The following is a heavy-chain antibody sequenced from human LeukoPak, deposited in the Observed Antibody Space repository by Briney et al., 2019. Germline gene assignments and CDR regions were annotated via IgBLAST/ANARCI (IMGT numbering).Heavy chain of an antibody. CDR3: ARGYCSSTGCYRFDY. CDR2: IYYSGST. D-gene: IGHD2-2*01. Sequence: SETLSLTCTVSGGSISSYYWSWIRHPPGKGLEWSGYIYYSGSTNYNPSLKSRVTISVDTSKNQFSLKLSSVTAADTAVYYCARGYCSSTGCYRFDYWGQGTLVTVSS. V-gene: IGHV4-59*08. CDR1: GGSISSYY. J-gene: IGHJ4*02.